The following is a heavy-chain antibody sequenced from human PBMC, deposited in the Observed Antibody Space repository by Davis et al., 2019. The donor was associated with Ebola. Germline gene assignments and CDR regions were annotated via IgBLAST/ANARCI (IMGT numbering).Heavy chain of an antibody. Sequence: GASLKISCAASGTTFSCSAMHWVRQASGEVLEWVGRIRSKANSYATAYAASVKGRFTISRDDSNNTAYLQMNSLKTEDAAVYYCTSGYSSTWLLSGHYGMDVWGQGTTVTVSS. CDR3: TSGYSSTWLLSGHYGMDV. CDR2: IRSKANSYAT. V-gene: IGHV3-73*01. J-gene: IGHJ6*02. D-gene: IGHD6-13*01. CDR1: GTTFSCSA.